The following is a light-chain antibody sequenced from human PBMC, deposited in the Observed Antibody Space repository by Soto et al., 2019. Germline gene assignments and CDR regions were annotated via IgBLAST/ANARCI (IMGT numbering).Light chain of an antibody. V-gene: IGLV2-14*03. CDR3: TSYTSSTPFYA. CDR2: DVS. J-gene: IGLJ1*01. CDR1: RTDVADGYDY. Sequence: QSVLTQPPSVSGSPGQSIAISCTGVRTDVADGYDYVSWYQQHPGQAPQLIIYDVSNRPSGVSDRFSGSKSGNTASLTISGLQAEDEAEYYCTSYTSSTPFYAFGTGTKVTVL.